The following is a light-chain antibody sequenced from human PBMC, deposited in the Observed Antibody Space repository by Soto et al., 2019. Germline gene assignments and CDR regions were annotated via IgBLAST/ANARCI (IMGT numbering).Light chain of an antibody. CDR3: QQYHSWPPRT. V-gene: IGKV3-11*01. Sequence: EIVLTQSPATLSLSPGEGATLSVSASQSISNYLAWYQQKPGQAPRHLIYGASNRPTSTPARFSGSGSATDFTLTISSLEPEDFAVYYCQQYHSWPPRTFGQGTKVDIK. CDR2: GAS. CDR1: QSISNY. J-gene: IGKJ1*01.